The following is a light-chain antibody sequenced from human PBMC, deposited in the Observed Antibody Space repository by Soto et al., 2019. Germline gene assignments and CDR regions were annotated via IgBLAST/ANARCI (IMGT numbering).Light chain of an antibody. CDR1: QSISDT. V-gene: IGKV3-15*01. Sequence: ETVMTQSPATLSVSPGGRATLSCRASQSISDTLAWYQQKPGQAPRLLIHGASTRATGFPARFSGSGSGTDFTLTISSLQSEDFAVYYCQPYNNWPWTSGQGTKVEIK. J-gene: IGKJ1*01. CDR3: QPYNNWPWT. CDR2: GAS.